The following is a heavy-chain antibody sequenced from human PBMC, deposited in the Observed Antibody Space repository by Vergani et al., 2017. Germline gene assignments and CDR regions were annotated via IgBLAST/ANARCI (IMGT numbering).Heavy chain of an antibody. CDR1: GYTFTGYY. J-gene: IGHJ5*02. V-gene: IGHV1-2*02. Sequence: QVQLVQSGAEVKKPGASVQVSCKASGYTFTGYYMHWVRQAPGQGLEWMGWINTNSGGTNYAQKSQGRVTMTRDTSISTAYMELSRLGSDDTAVYYCARGMIVVGNWFDPWGQGTLVTVSS. CDR3: ARGMIVVGNWFDP. D-gene: IGHD3-22*01. CDR2: INTNSGGT.